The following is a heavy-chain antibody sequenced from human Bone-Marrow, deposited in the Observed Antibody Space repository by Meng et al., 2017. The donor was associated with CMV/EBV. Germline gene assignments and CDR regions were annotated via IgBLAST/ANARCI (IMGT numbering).Heavy chain of an antibody. CDR2: ISAYNGNT. CDR1: GYTFTSYG. CDR3: ARVEIKHSSSWYGDINNYFDY. V-gene: IGHV1-18*01. Sequence: ASVKVFCKASGYTFTSYGISWVRRAPGQGLEWMGWISAYNGNTNYAQKLQGRVTMTTDTSTSTAYMELRSLRSDDTAVYYCARVEIKHSSSWYGDINNYFDYWGQGTLVTVSS. J-gene: IGHJ4*02. D-gene: IGHD6-13*01.